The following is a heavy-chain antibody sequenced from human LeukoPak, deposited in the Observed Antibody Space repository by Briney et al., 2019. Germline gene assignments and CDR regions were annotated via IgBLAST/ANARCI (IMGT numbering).Heavy chain of an antibody. Sequence: SETLSLTCTVSSGSLSSYYWSWIRQPPGKGLEWIGYIYYSGSTNYNSSLKSRVSMSVGTSKIQFSLKLSSVTAADTAVYYCARGNYYDPTTYYRAFDIWGQGTMVTVSS. D-gene: IGHD3-22*01. J-gene: IGHJ3*02. V-gene: IGHV4-59*01. CDR2: IYYSGST. CDR3: ARGNYYDPTTYYRAFDI. CDR1: SGSLSSYY.